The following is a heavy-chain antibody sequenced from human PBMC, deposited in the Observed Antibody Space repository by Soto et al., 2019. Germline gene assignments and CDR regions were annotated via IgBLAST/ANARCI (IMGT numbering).Heavy chain of an antibody. Sequence: GGSLRLSCAASVFTFSSYSMNWVRQAPGKGLEWISYITRGSTTIYYADSVKGRFTISRDNAKNSLYLQMNSLRAEDTAVYYCAKNSGVDAFDIWGQGTMVTVSS. J-gene: IGHJ3*02. V-gene: IGHV3-48*01. CDR2: ITRGSTTI. CDR1: VFTFSSYS. CDR3: AKNSGVDAFDI.